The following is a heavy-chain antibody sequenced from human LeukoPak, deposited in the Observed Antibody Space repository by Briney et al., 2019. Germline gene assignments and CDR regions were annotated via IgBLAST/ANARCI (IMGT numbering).Heavy chain of an antibody. D-gene: IGHD2-2*01. Sequence: GRSLRLSCAASGFTFSSYGMHWVRQAPGKGLEWVAVISYDGSNKYYADSVKGRFTISRDNSKNTLYLQMNSLRAEDTAVYYCAKLYCRSTSCTDYWGQGTLVTVSS. CDR3: AKLYCRSTSCTDY. J-gene: IGHJ4*02. CDR2: ISYDGSNK. CDR1: GFTFSSYG. V-gene: IGHV3-30*18.